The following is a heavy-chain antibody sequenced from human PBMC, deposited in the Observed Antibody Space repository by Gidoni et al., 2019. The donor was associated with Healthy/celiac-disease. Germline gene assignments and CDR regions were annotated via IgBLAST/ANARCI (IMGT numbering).Heavy chain of an antibody. CDR3: AKERYCSGGSCFREGNWFDP. V-gene: IGHV3-23*01. Sequence: ELQLFESVGGLVQPGGSLSLSCADSGFTFSSLAMSWVRQAPGKGLEWVSAISGSGGSTYYADSVKGRFTISRDNSKNTLYLQMNSLRAEDTAVYYCAKERYCSGGSCFREGNWFDPWGQGTLVTVSS. CDR2: ISGSGGST. CDR1: GFTFSSLA. D-gene: IGHD2-15*01. J-gene: IGHJ5*02.